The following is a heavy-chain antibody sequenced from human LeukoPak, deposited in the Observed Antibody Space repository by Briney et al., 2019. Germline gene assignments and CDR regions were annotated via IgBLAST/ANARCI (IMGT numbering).Heavy chain of an antibody. V-gene: IGHV1-2*06. CDR1: GYTFTGYY. CDR2: INPNSGGT. D-gene: IGHD2-15*01. Sequence: ASVKVSCKASGYTFTGYYMHWVRQAPGQGLEWMGRINPNSGGTNYAQKFQGRVTMTRDTSISTAYMGLSRLRSDDTAVYYCARATSIVVGSSGFDYWGQGTLVTVSS. J-gene: IGHJ4*02. CDR3: ARATSIVVGSSGFDY.